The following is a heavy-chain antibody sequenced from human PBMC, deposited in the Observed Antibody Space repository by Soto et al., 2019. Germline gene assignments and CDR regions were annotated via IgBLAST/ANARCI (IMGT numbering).Heavy chain of an antibody. CDR1: GGSISSYY. D-gene: IGHD3-22*01. J-gene: IGHJ5*02. Sequence: PSETLSLTCTVSGGSISSYYWSWIRQPPGKGLEWIGYIYYSGSTNYNPSLKSRVTISVDTSKNQFSLRLSSVTAADTAVYYCASIHSSGPRVRFDTWGQGTLVTVSS. CDR3: ASIHSSGPRVRFDT. CDR2: IYYSGST. V-gene: IGHV4-59*01.